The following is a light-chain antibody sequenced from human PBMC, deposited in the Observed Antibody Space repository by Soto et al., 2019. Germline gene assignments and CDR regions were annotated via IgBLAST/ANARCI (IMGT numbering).Light chain of an antibody. V-gene: IGKV1-5*01. CDR2: DAS. CDR3: QQYDSDSGT. CDR1: QSISSW. J-gene: IGKJ1*01. Sequence: DIQMTQSPSTLSASVGDRVTITCRASQSISSWLAWYQQKPGKAPKILIYDASSLESGVPSRFSGSGSGTEFTLTISILQPDDFATYYCQQYDSDSGTFGQGTKVEIK.